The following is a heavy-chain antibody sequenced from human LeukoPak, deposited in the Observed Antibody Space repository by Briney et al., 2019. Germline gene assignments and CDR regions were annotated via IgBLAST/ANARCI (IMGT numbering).Heavy chain of an antibody. Sequence: SETLSLTCTVTGDSISDYYWGWIRQTPGKGLEWIGNIFYSGGTYYSPSLTSRVTISLDTSRNQFSLKLNSVTAADTAVYYCAKSNGYGLVDIWGQGTMVTVSS. V-gene: IGHV4-59*04. D-gene: IGHD3-10*01. CDR2: IFYSGGT. J-gene: IGHJ3*02. CDR3: AKSNGYGLVDI. CDR1: GDSISDYY.